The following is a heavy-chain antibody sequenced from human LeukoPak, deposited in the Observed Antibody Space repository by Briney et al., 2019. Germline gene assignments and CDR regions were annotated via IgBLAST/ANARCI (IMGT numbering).Heavy chain of an antibody. CDR1: GFTFSSYA. D-gene: IGHD1-7*01. V-gene: IGHV3-23*01. Sequence: GGSLRLSCAASGFTFSSYAMSWVRQAPGKGLEWVSAISGSGGSTYYADSVKGRFTISRDNSKNTLYLQMNSLRAEDTAEYYCARPQLELSFGHYYGMDVWGQGTTVTVSS. J-gene: IGHJ6*02. CDR2: ISGSGGST. CDR3: ARPQLELSFGHYYGMDV.